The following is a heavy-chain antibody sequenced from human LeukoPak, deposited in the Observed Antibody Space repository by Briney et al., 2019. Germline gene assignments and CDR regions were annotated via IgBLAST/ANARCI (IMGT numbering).Heavy chain of an antibody. CDR1: GGSFSSGGYY. CDR3: ARGYCSSTSCYTPGNWFDP. Sequence: SETLSLTCTVSGGSFSSGGYYWSWIRQHPGKGLEWIGYIYYSGSTYYNPSLKSRVTISVDTSKNQFSLKLSSVTAADTAVYYCARGYCSSTSCYTPGNWFDPWGQGTLVTVSS. J-gene: IGHJ5*02. D-gene: IGHD2-2*02. CDR2: IYYSGST. V-gene: IGHV4-31*03.